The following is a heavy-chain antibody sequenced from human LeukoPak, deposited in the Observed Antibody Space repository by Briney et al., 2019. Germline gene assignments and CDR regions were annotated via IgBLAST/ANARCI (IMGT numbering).Heavy chain of an antibody. D-gene: IGHD3-3*01. CDR2: IIPIFGTA. V-gene: IGHV1-69*05. Sequence: ASVKVSCKASGGTFSSYAISWVRQAPGQGLEWMGGIIPIFGTANYAQKFQGRVTITTDESTSTAYMELSSLRSEDTAVYYCAASTIFGVVITIDYWGQGTLVTVSS. J-gene: IGHJ4*02. CDR1: GGTFSSYA. CDR3: AASTIFGVVITIDY.